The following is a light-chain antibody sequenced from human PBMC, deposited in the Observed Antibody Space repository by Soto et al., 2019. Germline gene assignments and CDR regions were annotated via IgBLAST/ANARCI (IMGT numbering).Light chain of an antibody. CDR3: QQRTNWPRGT. Sequence: EIVLTQSPATLSLSPGERATLSFSASQSVSSYLAWYQQKPGQAPRLLIYDASNRATGIPARFSGSGSGTGFTLTISSLEPEDFAVYYCQQRTNWPRGTFGQGTKLEIK. J-gene: IGKJ2*02. CDR1: QSVSSY. V-gene: IGKV3-11*01. CDR2: DAS.